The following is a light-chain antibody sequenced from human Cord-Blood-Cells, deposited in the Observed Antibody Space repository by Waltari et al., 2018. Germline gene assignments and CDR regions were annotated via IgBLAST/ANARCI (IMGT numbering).Light chain of an antibody. CDR3: MKGIPLPWT. J-gene: IGKJ1*01. Sequence: DIVMTQTPLSLSVTPGQPASISCKSSQSHLHSDGKTYLYLYLQNPGQSPHLLIYEDSSRFSGVPERFSGSGSGTDFTLKISRVAAEDVGVYYCMKGIPLPWTFGQGTKVEIK. CDR2: EDS. V-gene: IGKV2-29*02. CDR1: QSHLHSDGKTY.